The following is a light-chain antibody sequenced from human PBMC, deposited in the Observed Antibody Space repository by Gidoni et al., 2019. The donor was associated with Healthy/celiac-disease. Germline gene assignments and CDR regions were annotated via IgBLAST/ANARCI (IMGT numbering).Light chain of an antibody. Sequence: DIQMTQSPSSLSASVGDRVTITGQASQDISNYLNWYQQKPGKAPKLLIYDASNLETGVPSRFSGSGSGTDFTFTISSLQPEDIATYYCQQYDNLLWTFGQGTKVEIK. V-gene: IGKV1-33*01. CDR1: QDISNY. J-gene: IGKJ1*01. CDR3: QQYDNLLWT. CDR2: DAS.